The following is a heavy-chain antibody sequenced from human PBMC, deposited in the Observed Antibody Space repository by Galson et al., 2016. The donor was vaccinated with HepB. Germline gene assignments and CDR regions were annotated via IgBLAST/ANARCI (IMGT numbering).Heavy chain of an antibody. CDR3: ARGDIVGAIFDY. CDR1: GFKFDDYG. D-gene: IGHD1-26*01. Sequence: SLRLSCAASGFKFDDYGMSWVRQAPGKGLGWVSGINWNGGSTGYVDSVKGRFTISRDNAKNSLYLQMNSLRAEDTAVYYCARGDIVGAIFDYWGQGTLVTVSS. J-gene: IGHJ4*02. V-gene: IGHV3-20*04. CDR2: INWNGGST.